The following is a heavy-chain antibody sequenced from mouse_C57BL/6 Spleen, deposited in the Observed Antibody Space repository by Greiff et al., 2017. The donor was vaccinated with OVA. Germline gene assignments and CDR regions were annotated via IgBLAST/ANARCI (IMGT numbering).Heavy chain of an antibody. CDR1: GYTFTSYW. V-gene: IGHV1-61*01. CDR3: ARVGGNYPTSWFAD. Sequence: QVQLQQPGAELVRPGSSVKLSCKASGYTFTSYWMDWVKQRPGQGLEWIGNIYPSDSETHYNQKFKDKATLTVDKSSSTAYMQLSSLTSEDSAVYYCARVGGNYPTSWFADWGQGTLVTVSA. D-gene: IGHD2-1*01. CDR2: IYPSDSET. J-gene: IGHJ3*01.